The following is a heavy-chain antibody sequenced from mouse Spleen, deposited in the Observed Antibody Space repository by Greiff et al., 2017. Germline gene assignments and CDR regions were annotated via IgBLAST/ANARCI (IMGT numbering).Heavy chain of an antibody. D-gene: IGHD1-1*01. CDR1: GFTFSSYA. V-gene: IGHV5-9-3*01. J-gene: IGHJ4*01. Sequence: EVHLVESGGGLVKLGGSLKLSCAASGFTFSSYAMSWVRQTPEKRLEWVATISSGGGNTYYPDSVKGRFTISRDNAKNTLYLQMSSLKSEDTAMYYCARQGLRAYAMDYWGQGTSVTVSS. CDR3: ARQGLRAYAMDY. CDR2: ISSGGGNT.